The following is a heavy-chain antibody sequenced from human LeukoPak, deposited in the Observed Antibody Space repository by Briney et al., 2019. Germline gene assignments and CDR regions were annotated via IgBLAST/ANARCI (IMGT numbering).Heavy chain of an antibody. D-gene: IGHD6-13*01. V-gene: IGHV4-59*01. Sequence: PSETLSLTCAVSGGSISSYYWSWIRQPPGKGLEWIGYIYYSGSTNYNPSLKSRVTISVDTSQNQLSLKLSSLTAADTAVYYCARDLSLAGFDYWGQGTLVTVSS. CDR3: ARDLSLAGFDY. J-gene: IGHJ4*02. CDR1: GGSISSYY. CDR2: IYYSGST.